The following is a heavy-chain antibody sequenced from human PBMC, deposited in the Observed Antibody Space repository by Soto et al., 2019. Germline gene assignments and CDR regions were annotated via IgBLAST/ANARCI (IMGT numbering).Heavy chain of an antibody. CDR2: ISYDGSNK. Sequence: GGSLRLSCAASGFTFSSYGMHWVRQAPGKGLEWVAVISYDGSNKYYADSVKGRFTISRDNSKNTLYLQMNSLRAEDTAVYYCAKDGNIVATINWYFDLWGRGTLVTVSS. CDR3: AKDGNIVATINWYFDL. D-gene: IGHD5-12*01. CDR1: GFTFSSYG. V-gene: IGHV3-30*18. J-gene: IGHJ2*01.